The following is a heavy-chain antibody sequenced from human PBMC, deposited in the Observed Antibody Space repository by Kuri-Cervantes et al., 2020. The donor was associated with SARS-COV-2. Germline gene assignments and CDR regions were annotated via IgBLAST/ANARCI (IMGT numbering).Heavy chain of an antibody. CDR1: GYTFTGYY. J-gene: IGHJ4*02. D-gene: IGHD2-2*01. V-gene: IGHV1-2*02. Sequence: ASVKVSCKASGYTFTGYYMHWVRQAPGQGLEWMGWINPNSGGTIYSQKFQGRVTMTRDTSISTAYMELSRLTSDDTAVYYCATPGYCTSISCRYYFDFWGQGTLVTVSS. CDR2: INPNSGGT. CDR3: ATPGYCTSISCRYYFDF.